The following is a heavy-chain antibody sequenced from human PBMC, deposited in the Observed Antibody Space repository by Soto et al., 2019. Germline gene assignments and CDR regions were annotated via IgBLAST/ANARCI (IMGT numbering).Heavy chain of an antibody. CDR1: GDSVSSNSAA. Sequence: SQTLSLTCVISGDSVSSNSAAWNCIRQSPSRGLEWLGRTYYRSKWYNDYAVSVKSRITINPDTSKNQFSLQLNSVTPEDTAVYYCARDHGYYYDSSGPAAFDIWGQGTMVTVS. CDR2: TYYRSKWYN. CDR3: ARDHGYYYDSSGPAAFDI. V-gene: IGHV6-1*01. J-gene: IGHJ3*02. D-gene: IGHD3-22*01.